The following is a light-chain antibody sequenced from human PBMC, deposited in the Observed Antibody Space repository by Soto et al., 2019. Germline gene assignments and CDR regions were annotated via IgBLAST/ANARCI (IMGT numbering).Light chain of an antibody. CDR1: SSNIGIND. J-gene: IGLJ1*01. CDR3: GTWDSSLSVNHV. V-gene: IGLV1-51*01. CDR2: DNY. Sequence: QSVLAQPPSVSAAPGQKVTISCSGSSSNIGINDVSWYRQLPGTAPKLLIYDNYRRPSGIPDRFSGSKSGTSATLGITGLQTGDEADYYCGTWDSSLSVNHVFGTGTKVTVL.